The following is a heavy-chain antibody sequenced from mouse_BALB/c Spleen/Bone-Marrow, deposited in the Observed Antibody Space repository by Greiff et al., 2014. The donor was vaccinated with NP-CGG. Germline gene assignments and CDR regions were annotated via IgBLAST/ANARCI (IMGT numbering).Heavy chain of an antibody. J-gene: IGHJ3*01. V-gene: IGHV1-26*01. CDR2: INPYNGAT. CDR3: ASFGFAY. Sequence: VHVKQSGPELVKPGASVKISCKASGYSFTDYYMHWVKQSHVKSLEWIGRINPYNGATSYNQNFKDKASLTVDKSSRTAYMEPHSLTSEDSAVYYCASFGFAYWGQGTLVTVSA. CDR1: GYSFTDYY.